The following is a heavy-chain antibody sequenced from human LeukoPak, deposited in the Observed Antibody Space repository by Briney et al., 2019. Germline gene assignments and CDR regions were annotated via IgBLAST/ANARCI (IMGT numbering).Heavy chain of an antibody. Sequence: GESLKISCKGSGYSFTSYWIGGVRQMPGKGLEWMGIIYPGDSDTRYSPSFQGQVTISADKSISTAYLQWSSLKASDTAMYYCARRGQADYYYYYYMDVWGKGTTVTVSS. J-gene: IGHJ6*03. V-gene: IGHV5-51*01. CDR1: GYSFTSYW. D-gene: IGHD6-25*01. CDR3: ARRGQADYYYYYYMDV. CDR2: IYPGDSDT.